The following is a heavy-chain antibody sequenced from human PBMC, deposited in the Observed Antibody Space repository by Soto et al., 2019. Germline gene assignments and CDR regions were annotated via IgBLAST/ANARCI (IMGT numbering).Heavy chain of an antibody. D-gene: IGHD5-18*01. CDR2: IYYSGST. V-gene: IGHV4-30-4*01. Sequence: QVQLQESGPGLVKPSQTLSLTCTVSGGSISSGDYYWSWIRQPAGKGLEWIGYIYYSGSTYYNPSLKSRVTISVDTSKDQFSLKLSSVTAADTAVYYCARDLDTAMSRGAFDIWGQGTLVTVSS. CDR3: ARDLDTAMSRGAFDI. CDR1: GGSISSGDYY. J-gene: IGHJ3*02.